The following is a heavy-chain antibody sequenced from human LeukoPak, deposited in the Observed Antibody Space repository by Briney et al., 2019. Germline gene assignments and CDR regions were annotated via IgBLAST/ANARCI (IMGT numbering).Heavy chain of an antibody. CDR3: ARFGVDYDMDV. CDR2: IHYSGRP. V-gene: IGHV4-59*11. Sequence: SETLSLTCTVSGGSISGHYWTWIRQPPGKGLEWIGQIHYSGRPDYNPSLKSRVTISVDTSKNQLSLKVTSVTGADTAVYYCARFGVDYDMDVWGQGATVTISS. CDR1: GGSISGHY. D-gene: IGHD3-16*01. J-gene: IGHJ6*02.